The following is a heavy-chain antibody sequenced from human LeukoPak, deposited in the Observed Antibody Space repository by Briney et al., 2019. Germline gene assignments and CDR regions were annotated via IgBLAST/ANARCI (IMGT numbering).Heavy chain of an antibody. Sequence: PSETLSLTCSVPGGSINSNSHHWDWIRQAPGTGLEWIGNIYYSGTTSYNPSLKSRVTISVDTSKNQFSLRLSSVTAADTAVYYCARRGDILTDYAFDYWGQGTLVTVSS. CDR1: GGSINSNSHH. V-gene: IGHV4-39*01. CDR3: ARRGDILTDYAFDY. D-gene: IGHD3-9*01. CDR2: IYYSGTT. J-gene: IGHJ4*02.